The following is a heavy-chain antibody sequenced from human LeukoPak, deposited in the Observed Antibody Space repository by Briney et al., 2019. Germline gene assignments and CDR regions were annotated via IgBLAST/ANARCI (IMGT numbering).Heavy chain of an antibody. CDR3: AKAGHDYGDHTDDAFDI. D-gene: IGHD4-17*01. Sequence: GGSLRLSCAASGFTFSDYYMSWIRQAPGKGLEWVSYISSSGSTIYYADSVKGRFTISRDNAKNSLYLQMNSLRAEDTALYYCAKAGHDYGDHTDDAFDIWGQGTMVTVSS. J-gene: IGHJ3*02. CDR1: GFTFSDYY. CDR2: ISSSGSTI. V-gene: IGHV3-11*01.